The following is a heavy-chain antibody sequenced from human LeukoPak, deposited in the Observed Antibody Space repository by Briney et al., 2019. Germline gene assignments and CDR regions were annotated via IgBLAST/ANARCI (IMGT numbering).Heavy chain of an antibody. CDR3: ARGTGDYAAFDI. J-gene: IGHJ3*02. CDR2: IYYTGST. D-gene: IGHD4-17*01. V-gene: IGHV4-59*12. Sequence: SETLSLTCTVSGGSISSYYWSWIRQPPGKGLEWIGYIYYTGSTNYNPSLKSRVAISVDTSKNQFSLNLSSVTAADTAVYYCARGTGDYAAFDIWGQGTMVTVSS. CDR1: GGSISSYY.